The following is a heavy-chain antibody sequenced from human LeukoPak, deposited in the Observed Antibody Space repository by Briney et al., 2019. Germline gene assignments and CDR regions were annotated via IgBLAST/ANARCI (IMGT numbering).Heavy chain of an antibody. V-gene: IGHV3-9*01. D-gene: IGHD2-15*01. Sequence: GRSLRLSCAASGFTFDDYAMHWVRQAPEKGLEWVSGISWNSGSIGYADSVKGRFTISRDNAKNSLYLQMNSLRAEDTALYYCAKDARYCSGSSWYLGAGWFEPWGQGTLVTVSS. CDR3: AKDARYCSGSSWYLGAGWFEP. CDR2: ISWNSGSI. J-gene: IGHJ5*02. CDR1: GFTFDDYA.